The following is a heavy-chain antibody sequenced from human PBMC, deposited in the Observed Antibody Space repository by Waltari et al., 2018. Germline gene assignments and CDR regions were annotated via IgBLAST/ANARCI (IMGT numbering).Heavy chain of an antibody. CDR2: TKNRGNSHIT. CDR1: GFTFTDHY. J-gene: IGHJ5*01. D-gene: IGHD1-1*01. CDR3: ARETATALDS. V-gene: IGHV3-72*01. Sequence: EVQLVESGGGLVQPGGSLRLSCVGSGFTFTDHYMDWVRQAPGKGLGWVSRTKNRGNSHITDDAASVKGRFIGSRDDSKNSLYLQMNNLQTEDTAVYYCARETATALDSWGQGTLVIVSS.